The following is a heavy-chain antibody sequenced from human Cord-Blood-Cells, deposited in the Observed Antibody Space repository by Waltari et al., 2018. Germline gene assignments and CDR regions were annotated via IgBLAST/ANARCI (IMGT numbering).Heavy chain of an antibody. D-gene: IGHD3-3*01. CDR2: IYYSGST. CDR1: GGSISSYY. Sequence: QVQLQESGPGLVKPSETLSLTCTVSGGSISSYYWSWIRQPPGKGLEWIGYIYYSGSTNYNPSRKSRVTISVDTSKNQCSLKLSSVTAADTAVYYCARQSGRTSDAFDIWGQGTMVTVSS. V-gene: IGHV4-59*01. J-gene: IGHJ3*02. CDR3: ARQSGRTSDAFDI.